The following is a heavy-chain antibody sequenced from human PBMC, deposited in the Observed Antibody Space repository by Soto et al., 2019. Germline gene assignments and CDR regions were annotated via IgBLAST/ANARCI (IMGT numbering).Heavy chain of an antibody. CDR2: IYHSGNT. CDR1: GGSITTGGSY. D-gene: IGHD2-2*02. V-gene: IGHV4-31*03. CDR3: ARARFQVLYGKPYFDS. J-gene: IGHJ4*02. Sequence: LSLTCTVSGGSITTGGSYWSWIRQHPGKGLEWIGNIYHSGNTYYNPSLKSRLTISVDTSKNHFSLMVDSVTAADTAVYYCARARFQVLYGKPYFDSWGQGTLVTVSS.